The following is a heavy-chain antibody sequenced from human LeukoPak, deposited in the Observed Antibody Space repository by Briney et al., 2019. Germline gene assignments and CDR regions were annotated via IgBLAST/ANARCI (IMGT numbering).Heavy chain of an antibody. J-gene: IGHJ4*02. CDR1: GFTFSNYG. CDR2: IRYDGSNK. Sequence: GGSLRLSCAASGFTFSNYGMHWVRQAPGKGLEWVTFIRYDGSNKYYSDSVKGRFTISRDNSKNTLYLQMNSLRTEDTAVYYCAKDPIAYSSGWYGDYWGQGTLVTVSS. D-gene: IGHD6-19*01. V-gene: IGHV3-30*02. CDR3: AKDPIAYSSGWYGDY.